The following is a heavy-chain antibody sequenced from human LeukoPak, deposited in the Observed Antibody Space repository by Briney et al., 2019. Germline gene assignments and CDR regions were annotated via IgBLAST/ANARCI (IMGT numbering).Heavy chain of an antibody. V-gene: IGHV4-31*03. CDR3: AREEAGDAFDI. CDR1: GGSISSGGYY. CDR2: IYYSGST. D-gene: IGHD3-10*01. J-gene: IGHJ3*02. Sequence: PSETLSLTCTVSGGSISSGGYYWSWIRQHPGKGLEWIGYIYYSGSTYYNPSLKSRVTISVDTSKNQFSLKLSSVTAADTAVYYCAREEAGDAFDIWGQGTMVTVSS.